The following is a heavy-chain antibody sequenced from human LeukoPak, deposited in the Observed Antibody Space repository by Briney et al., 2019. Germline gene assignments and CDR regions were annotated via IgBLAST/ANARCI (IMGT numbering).Heavy chain of an antibody. V-gene: IGHV6-1*01. D-gene: IGHD5-24*01. Sequence: ASQTLSLTCAISGDSVSRNNIAWNGIRQSPSRGLEWLGRTYFGSKWYNEYAISVKSRITINPDTSKNQFSLQLNSVTPEDTAVYYCARGLGWPYFDSWGQGTLVTVSS. CDR2: TYFGSKWYN. CDR3: ARGLGWPYFDS. J-gene: IGHJ4*02. CDR1: GDSVSRNNIA.